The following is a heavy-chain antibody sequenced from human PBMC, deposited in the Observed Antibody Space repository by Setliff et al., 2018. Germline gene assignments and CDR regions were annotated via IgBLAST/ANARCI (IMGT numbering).Heavy chain of an antibody. D-gene: IGHD2-8*01. CDR1: GYNFAESI. CDR2: ISAYNGHT. CDR3: SRLVRYCSKTTCQTASGAEL. J-gene: IGHJ4*02. V-gene: IGHV1-18*01. Sequence: ASVKVSCKASGYNFAESIVSWVRQAPGQGLEWMGWISAYNGHTYSAQKFQARVTLTTDTSTNMAYMELRGLTSDDTAVYYCSRLVRYCSKTTCQTASGAELWGQGTLVTVSS.